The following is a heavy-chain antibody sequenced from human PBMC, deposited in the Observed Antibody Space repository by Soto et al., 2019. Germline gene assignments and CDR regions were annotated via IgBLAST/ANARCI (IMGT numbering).Heavy chain of an antibody. Sequence: GASVKVSCKASGYSFADYHIHWVRQAPGQGLEWLGRINPKSGGTSTAQKFQGWVTMTTDTSISTASMELTRLTSDDTAIYYCARGDSTDCSNGVCSFFYNHDMDVWGQGTTVTVSS. CDR2: INPKSGGT. V-gene: IGHV1-2*04. D-gene: IGHD2-8*01. J-gene: IGHJ6*02. CDR3: ARGDSTDCSNGVCSFFYNHDMDV. CDR1: GYSFADYH.